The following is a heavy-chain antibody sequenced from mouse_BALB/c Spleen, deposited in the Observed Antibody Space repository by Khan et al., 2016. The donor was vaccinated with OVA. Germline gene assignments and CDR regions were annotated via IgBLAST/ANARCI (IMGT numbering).Heavy chain of an antibody. CDR2: IDPANGNT. CDR3: ARTTMILGFTY. V-gene: IGHV14-3*02. D-gene: IGHD2-4*01. J-gene: IGHJ3*01. CDR1: AFNIKDTY. Sequence: VQLKQSGAELVKPGASVKLSCTASAFNIKDTYMHWVKQRPEQGLEWIGRIDPANGNTKYDPKFQGKATITADTSFNTAYLHLSSLTSEAIAVYYCARTTMILGFTYWGQGTLVTVSA.